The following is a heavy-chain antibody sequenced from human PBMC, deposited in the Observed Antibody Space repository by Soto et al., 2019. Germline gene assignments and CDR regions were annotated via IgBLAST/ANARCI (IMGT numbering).Heavy chain of an antibody. Sequence: EVQLVESGGGLVQPGGSLRLSCAVSGFTFSDHYMDWVRQAPGKGLAWVGHIRKKANSYTTADAASVQGRFTISRDDSKNSLYPRMNSMITEDTAVYYCATGSGADYPFDICGQGTMVTVAS. CDR2: IRKKANSYTT. J-gene: IGHJ3*02. V-gene: IGHV3-72*01. CDR1: GFTFSDHY. CDR3: ATGSGADYPFDI. D-gene: IGHD3-3*01.